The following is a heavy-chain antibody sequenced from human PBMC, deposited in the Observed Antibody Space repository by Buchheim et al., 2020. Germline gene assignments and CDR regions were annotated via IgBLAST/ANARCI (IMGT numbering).Heavy chain of an antibody. CDR1: GGSISSSSYY. J-gene: IGHJ6*02. CDR2: IYYSGST. Sequence: QLQLQESGPGLVKPSETLSLTCTVSGGSISSSSYYWGWIRQPPGKGLEWIGSIYYSGSTYYNPSLKSRVTISVDTSKNQFSLKLSSVTAADTAVYYCAREGVVRVDFWSGYFAYYGMDVWGQGTT. D-gene: IGHD3-3*01. V-gene: IGHV4-39*02. CDR3: AREGVVRVDFWSGYFAYYGMDV.